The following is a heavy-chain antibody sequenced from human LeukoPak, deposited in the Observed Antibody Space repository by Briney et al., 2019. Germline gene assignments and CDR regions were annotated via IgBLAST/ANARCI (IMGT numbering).Heavy chain of an antibody. Sequence: ASVKVSCKASGGTFSSYAISWVRQATGQGREWMGGIIPIFGTANYAQKFQGRVTITADKSTSTAYMELSSLRSEDTAVYYCASGVVTEYYYYYYMDVWGKGTTVTVSS. J-gene: IGHJ6*03. CDR1: GGTFSSYA. D-gene: IGHD2-21*02. CDR3: ASGVVTEYYYYYYMDV. V-gene: IGHV1-69*06. CDR2: IIPIFGTA.